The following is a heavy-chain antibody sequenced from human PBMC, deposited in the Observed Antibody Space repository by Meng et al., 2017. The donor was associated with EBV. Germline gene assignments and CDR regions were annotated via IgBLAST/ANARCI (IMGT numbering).Heavy chain of an antibody. V-gene: IGHV1-2*06. J-gene: IGHJ4*02. CDR3: ARVGIAVAGTGDY. Sequence: QVQLVQSGAEAKKPGASVKVSCKASGYPFTGYYMHWVRQAPGQGLEWMGRINPNSGGTNYAQKFQGRVTMTRDTSISTAYMEPSRLRSDDTAVYYCARVGIAVAGTGDYWGQGTLVTVSS. CDR2: INPNSGGT. D-gene: IGHD6-19*01. CDR1: GYPFTGYY.